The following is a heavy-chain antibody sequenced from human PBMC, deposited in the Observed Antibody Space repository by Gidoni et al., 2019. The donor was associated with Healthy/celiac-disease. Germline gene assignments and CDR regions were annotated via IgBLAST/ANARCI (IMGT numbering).Heavy chain of an antibody. CDR2: IYTSGST. Sequence: QVQLQESGPGLVKPSQTLSLTCTVSGGSISSGSYYWSWIRQPAGRGLEWIGRIYTSGSTNYNPSLKVRITISEDTSKNQFSLKRGSGTAADTAVDYWAREGWELPFDYWGQGTLVTVSS. D-gene: IGHD1-26*01. J-gene: IGHJ4*02. V-gene: IGHV4-61*02. CDR3: AREGWELPFDY. CDR1: GGSISSGSYY.